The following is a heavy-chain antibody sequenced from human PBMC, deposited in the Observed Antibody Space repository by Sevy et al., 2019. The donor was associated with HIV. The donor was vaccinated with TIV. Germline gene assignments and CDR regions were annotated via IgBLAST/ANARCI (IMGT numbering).Heavy chain of an antibody. J-gene: IGHJ5*02. D-gene: IGHD2-2*01. V-gene: IGHV4-34*01. CDR3: ARSPPVVVVPGAPSWFDP. CDR2: TNESGIT. CDR1: DGSFSGYY. Sequence: SETLSLTCAVHDGSFSGYYWNWIRQLPGKGREWIGETNESGITYYNPSSKSRVTISVDTSKKQFSLKLNSVPAVDSAVYFCARSPPVVVVPGAPSWFDPWGQGTLVTVSS.